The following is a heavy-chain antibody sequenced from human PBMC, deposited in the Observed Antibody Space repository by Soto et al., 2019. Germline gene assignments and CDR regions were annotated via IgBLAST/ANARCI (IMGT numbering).Heavy chain of an antibody. CDR2: ISAYNGNT. Sequence: QVQLVQSGAEVKKPGASVKVSCKASGYTFTSYGIRWVRQAPGQGLEWMGWISAYNGNTNYAQKLQGRVTMTTDTSTSTAYMELRSLRSDDTAVYYCARDLTGLGITMLVVAERFDYWGQGTLVTVSS. CDR3: ARDLTGLGITMLVVAERFDY. D-gene: IGHD3-22*01. V-gene: IGHV1-18*01. J-gene: IGHJ4*02. CDR1: GYTFTSYG.